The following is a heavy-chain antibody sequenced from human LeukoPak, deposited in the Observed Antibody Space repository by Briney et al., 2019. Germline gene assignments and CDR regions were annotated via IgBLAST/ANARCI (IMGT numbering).Heavy chain of an antibody. Sequence: GGSLRLSCSASGFTFSSYGMSWVRQAPGKGLEWVSAVSDTGRDTYYADSVKGRFTISKDNSKNTLFLQMNSLRAEDTAVFYCAKRFPYSSSSVYFDSWGQGTLVTVSS. J-gene: IGHJ4*02. V-gene: IGHV3-23*01. CDR2: VSDTGRDT. D-gene: IGHD6-6*01. CDR1: GFTFSSYG. CDR3: AKRFPYSSSSVYFDS.